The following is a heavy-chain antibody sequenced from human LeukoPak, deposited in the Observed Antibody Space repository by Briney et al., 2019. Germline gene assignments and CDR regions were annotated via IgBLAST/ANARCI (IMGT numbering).Heavy chain of an antibody. J-gene: IGHJ4*02. CDR3: ARVAYYYDSSGYSVDY. CDR2: ISSSGSTI. CDR1: GFTFSDYY. D-gene: IGHD3-22*01. Sequence: GGSLRLSCAASGFTFSDYYMSWIRQAPGKGLEWVSYISSSGSTIYYADSVKGRFTISRDNAKTSLYLQMNSLRAEDTAVYYCARVAYYYDSSGYSVDYWGQGTLVTVSS. V-gene: IGHV3-11*01.